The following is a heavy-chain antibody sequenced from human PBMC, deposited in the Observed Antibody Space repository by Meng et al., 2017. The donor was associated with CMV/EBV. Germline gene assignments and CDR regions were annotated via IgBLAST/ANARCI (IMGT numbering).Heavy chain of an antibody. CDR1: GYTFTGYY. Sequence: ASVKVSCKASGYTFTGYYMHWVRQAPGQRLEWMGWINPNSGGTNYAQKFQGRVTMTRDTSISTAYMELSRLRSDDTAVYYCARDLKSFDFWSGYSNYYYYGMDVWGQGTTVTVSS. V-gene: IGHV1-2*02. D-gene: IGHD3-3*01. CDR3: ARDLKSFDFWSGYSNYYYYGMDV. CDR2: INPNSGGT. J-gene: IGHJ6*02.